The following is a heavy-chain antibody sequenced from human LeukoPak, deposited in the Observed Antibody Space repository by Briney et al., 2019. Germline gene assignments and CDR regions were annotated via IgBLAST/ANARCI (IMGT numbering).Heavy chain of an antibody. Sequence: PGGSLRLSWAASGFTFHIYAISWVRQAPGKGLEWVSSIGGGGDSTYYADSVKGRFTISRDNSKNILFLQMNSLRVEDTALYYSTKDGGFGDYASSGYSFVYSGQEILVTVSA. CDR3: TKDGGFGDYASSGYSFVY. D-gene: IGHD3-22*01. CDR1: GFTFHIYA. V-gene: IGHV3-23*01. J-gene: IGHJ4*02. CDR2: IGGGGDST.